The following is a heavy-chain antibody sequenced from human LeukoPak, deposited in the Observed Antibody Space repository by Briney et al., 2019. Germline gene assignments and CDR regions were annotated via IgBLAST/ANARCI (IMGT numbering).Heavy chain of an antibody. V-gene: IGHV1-18*01. CDR2: ISAYNGNT. Sequence: ASVTVSCTASGYTFTSYGISWVRQAPGQGLEWMGWISAYNGNTNYAQKLQGRVTMTTDTSTSTAYMELRSLRSDDTAVYYCAREFRGYYGSGSYCFDYWGQGTLVTVSS. CDR1: GYTFTSYG. D-gene: IGHD3-10*01. CDR3: AREFRGYYGSGSYCFDY. J-gene: IGHJ4*02.